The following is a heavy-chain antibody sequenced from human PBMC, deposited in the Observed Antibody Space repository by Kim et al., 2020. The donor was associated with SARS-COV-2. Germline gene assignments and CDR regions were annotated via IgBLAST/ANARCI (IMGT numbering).Heavy chain of an antibody. Sequence: GGSLRLSCAASGFTFSSRAMSWVRQAPGKGPEWVASVNNGGNAYYADSVKGRFTVSRDITRDTLYLQMNSLRAEDTALYFCAKDHPSSGWPHFDSWGQGT. V-gene: IGHV3-23*01. CDR1: GFTFSSRA. J-gene: IGHJ4*02. CDR2: VNNGGNA. CDR3: AKDHPSSGWPHFDS. D-gene: IGHD6-19*01.